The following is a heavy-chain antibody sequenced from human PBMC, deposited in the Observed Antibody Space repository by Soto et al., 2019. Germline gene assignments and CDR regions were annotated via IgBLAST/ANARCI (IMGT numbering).Heavy chain of an antibody. D-gene: IGHD1-7*01. CDR2: IYYSGST. V-gene: IGHV4-30-4*01. Sequence: PSETLSLTCTVSGGSISSGDYYWSWIRQPPGKGLEWIGYIYYSGSTYYNPSLKSRVTISVDTSKNQFSLKLRSVTAADTAVYYCARGPKPELQPGGWFAPWGQGTLVTVSS. CDR1: GGSISSGDYY. CDR3: ARGPKPELQPGGWFAP. J-gene: IGHJ5*02.